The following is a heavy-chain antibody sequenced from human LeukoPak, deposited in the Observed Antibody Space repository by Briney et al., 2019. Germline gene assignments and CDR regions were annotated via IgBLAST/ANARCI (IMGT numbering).Heavy chain of an antibody. D-gene: IGHD5-18*01. J-gene: IGHJ4*02. V-gene: IGHV3-21*01. CDR3: ARDKGSYDSDF. CDR2: ISSSSSYI. CDR1: GFTFSSYT. Sequence: PGGSLRLSCAASGFTFSSYTMNWLRQAPGKGLEWVSSISSSSSYIYYADSVKGRFTIFRDNAKNSLYLQMNSLRAEDTAVYYCARDKGSYDSDFWGQGTLVTVSS.